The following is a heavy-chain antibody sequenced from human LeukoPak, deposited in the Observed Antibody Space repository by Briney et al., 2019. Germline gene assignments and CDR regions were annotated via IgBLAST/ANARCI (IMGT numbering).Heavy chain of an antibody. CDR1: GFTVSSNY. CDR2: IYSGGST. Sequence: PGGSLRLSGAASGFTVSSNYMSWVRQAPGKGLEWVSVIYSGGSTYYADSVKGRFTISRDNSKNTLYLQMNSLRAEDTAVYYCARDNEKHYYYYGMDVWGQGTTVTVSS. J-gene: IGHJ6*02. D-gene: IGHD1-1*01. V-gene: IGHV3-66*02. CDR3: ARDNEKHYYYYGMDV.